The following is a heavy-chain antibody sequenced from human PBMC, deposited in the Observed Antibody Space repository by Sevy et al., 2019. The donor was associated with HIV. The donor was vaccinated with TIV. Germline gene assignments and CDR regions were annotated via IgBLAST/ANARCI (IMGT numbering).Heavy chain of an antibody. CDR2: IYYSGST. V-gene: IGHV4-59*01. J-gene: IGHJ6*02. D-gene: IGHD6-13*01. CDR1: GGSISSYY. CDR3: ARTGIAAPGYYYYYGMDV. Sequence: SETLSLTCTVSGGSISSYYWSWIRQPPGKGREGIGYIYYSGSTNYNPSLKSRVTISVDTSKNQFSLKLSSVTAADTAVYYCARTGIAAPGYYYYYGMDVWGQGTTVTVSS.